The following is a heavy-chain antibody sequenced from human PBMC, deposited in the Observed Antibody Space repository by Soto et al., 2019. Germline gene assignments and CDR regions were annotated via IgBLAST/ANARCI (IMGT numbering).Heavy chain of an antibody. V-gene: IGHV3-9*01. J-gene: IGHJ4*02. CDR1: GFTFDDYA. Sequence: EVQLVESGGGLVQPGRSLRLSCAASGFTFDDYAMHWVRQVPGKGLEWVSGIGWNSATIRYVDSVKGRFTISRDNAKNSLYLRMDSLRPEDTALYYCVKVEQDGTVTNSYWGQGSLVTVSS. CDR2: IGWNSATI. CDR3: VKVEQDGTVTNSY. D-gene: IGHD4-4*01.